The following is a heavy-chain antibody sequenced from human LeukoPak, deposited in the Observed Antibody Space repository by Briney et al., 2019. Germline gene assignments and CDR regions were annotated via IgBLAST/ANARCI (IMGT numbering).Heavy chain of an antibody. V-gene: IGHV4-4*02. D-gene: IGHD3-22*01. J-gene: IGHJ4*02. CDR1: GFPFRSYGM. CDR2: IYHSGST. Sequence: PGGSLRLSCAGSGFPFRSYGMHWVRQSPGKGLEWIGEIYHSGSTNYNPSLKSRVTISVDKSKNQFSLKLSSVTAADTAVYYCARTPEYDYDSSGYALDYWGQGTLVTVSS. CDR3: ARTPEYDYDSSGYALDY.